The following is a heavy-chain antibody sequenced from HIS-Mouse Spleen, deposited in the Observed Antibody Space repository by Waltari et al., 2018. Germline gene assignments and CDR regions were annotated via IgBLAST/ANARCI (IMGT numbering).Heavy chain of an antibody. J-gene: IGHJ4*02. CDR2: ISYDGSNK. CDR3: AKASSGWLDY. D-gene: IGHD6-19*01. Sequence: QVQLVESGGGVVQPGRSLRLSCAVSGFTFSSYGMHWVRQAPGKGLEWVAVISYDGSNKYYADSVQGRFTISRDNSKNTLYLQMNSLRAEDTAVYYCAKASSGWLDYWGQGTLVTVSS. CDR1: GFTFSSYG. V-gene: IGHV3-30*18.